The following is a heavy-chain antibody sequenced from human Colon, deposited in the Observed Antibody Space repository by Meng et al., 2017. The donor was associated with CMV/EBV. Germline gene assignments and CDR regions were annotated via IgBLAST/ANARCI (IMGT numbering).Heavy chain of an antibody. CDR3: AKNLCTSATCWAGFDI. D-gene: IGHD2-2*01. Sequence: GESLKISCAASGFTFSSYAMSWVRQAPGKGLEWVSAISGSGGSTYYADSVKGRFTISRDNSKNTLFLQMNSLETEDTAIYYCAKNLCTSATCWAGFDIWGRGTMVTVSS. J-gene: IGHJ3*02. CDR2: ISGSGGST. V-gene: IGHV3-23*01. CDR1: GFTFSSYA.